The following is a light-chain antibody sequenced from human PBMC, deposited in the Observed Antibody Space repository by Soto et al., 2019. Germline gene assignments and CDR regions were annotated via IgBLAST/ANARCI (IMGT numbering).Light chain of an antibody. CDR3: KQYKSYFRT. CDR1: HSISSW. Sequence: DIQMTQSPSTLSASVADRVTITCLASHSISSWLAWYQQKPGKAPKLLIYQASSLQSGVRSRFSGSGSETEFTRTISSLLPDDFATYFCKQYKSYFRTFGQGTKVEIK. CDR2: QAS. V-gene: IGKV1-5*03. J-gene: IGKJ1*01.